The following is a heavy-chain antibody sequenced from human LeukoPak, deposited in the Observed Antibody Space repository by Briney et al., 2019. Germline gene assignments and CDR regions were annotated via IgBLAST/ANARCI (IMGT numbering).Heavy chain of an antibody. CDR2: IRYDGSNK. J-gene: IGHJ4*02. D-gene: IGHD6-13*01. CDR1: GFTFSSYG. Sequence: GGSLRLSCAASGFTFSSYGMHWVRQAPGKGLEWVAFIRYDGSNKYYADSVKGRFTISRDNSKNTLYLQMNSLRAEDTAVYYCAKDRSPLVPNYFDYWGQGTLVTVSS. V-gene: IGHV3-30*02. CDR3: AKDRSPLVPNYFDY.